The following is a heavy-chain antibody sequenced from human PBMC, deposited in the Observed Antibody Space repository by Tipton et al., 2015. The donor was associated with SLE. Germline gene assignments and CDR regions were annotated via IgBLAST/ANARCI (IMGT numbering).Heavy chain of an antibody. J-gene: IGHJ6*02. CDR3: VRGNYDILTGYYSDQFFVMDV. CDR2: ITSSSSYI. D-gene: IGHD3-9*01. V-gene: IGHV3-21*06. CDR1: GFTFSSYS. Sequence: SLRLSCAASGFTFSSYSMNWVRQAPGKGLEWVSSITSSSSYIYYADSVKGRFTISRDNAQNSLYLQMNSLRAEDTAMYYCVRGNYDILTGYYSDQFFVMDVWGQGTTVTVSS.